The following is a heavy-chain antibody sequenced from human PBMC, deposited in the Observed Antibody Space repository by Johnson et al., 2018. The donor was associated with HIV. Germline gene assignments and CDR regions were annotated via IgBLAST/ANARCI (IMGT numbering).Heavy chain of an antibody. CDR2: ISYDGSNK. V-gene: IGHV3-30*03. CDR3: ARERVGDAFDI. CDR1: GFTFSSYG. D-gene: IGHD1-26*01. J-gene: IGHJ3*02. Sequence: QMLLVESGGGVVQPGRSLRLSCAASGFTFSSYGMHWVRQAPGKGLEWVAVISYDGSNKYYADSVRGRFTISRDNAKNSLYLQMNSLTAEDTALYYCARERVGDAFDIWGQGTMVTVSS.